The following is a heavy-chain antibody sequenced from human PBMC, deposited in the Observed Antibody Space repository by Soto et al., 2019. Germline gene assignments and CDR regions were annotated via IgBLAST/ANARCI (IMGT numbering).Heavy chain of an antibody. Sequence: SETLSLTCAVYGGSFSGYYWSWIRQPPGKGLEWIGEINHSGSTNYNPSLKSRVTISVDTSKNQFSLKLSSATAADTAVYYCARGVVVVAAHFDYWGQGTLVTVSS. D-gene: IGHD2-15*01. V-gene: IGHV4-34*01. CDR1: GGSFSGYY. CDR2: INHSGST. CDR3: ARGVVVVAAHFDY. J-gene: IGHJ4*02.